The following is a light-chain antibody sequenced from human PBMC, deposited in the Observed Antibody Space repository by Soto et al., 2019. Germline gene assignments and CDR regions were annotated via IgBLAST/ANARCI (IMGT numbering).Light chain of an antibody. CDR2: KAS. V-gene: IGKV1-5*03. CDR3: QHYNSYSEA. J-gene: IGKJ1*01. CDR1: QTIISG. Sequence: DIQMTQSPSTLSGSVGDRVTITCRASQTIISGLAWYQQKPGKAPKLLIYKASTLKSGVPSRFSGSGSGTEFTLTISSLQPDDFATYYCQHYNSYSEAFGQGTKVDIK.